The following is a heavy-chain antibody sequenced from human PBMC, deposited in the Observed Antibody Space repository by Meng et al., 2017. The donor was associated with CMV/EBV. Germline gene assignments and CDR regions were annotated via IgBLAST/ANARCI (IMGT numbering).Heavy chain of an antibody. CDR2: ISSSSSYI. CDR1: GFTFSSYS. Sequence: GGSLRLSCAASGFTFSSYSMNWVRQAPGKGLEWVSSISSSSSYIYYADSVKGRFTISRDNAKNSLYLQMNSLRAEDTAVYYCAKSYYDFWSGTLGYWGQGTLVTVSS. CDR3: AKSYYDFWSGTLGY. V-gene: IGHV3-21*04. D-gene: IGHD3-3*01. J-gene: IGHJ4*02.